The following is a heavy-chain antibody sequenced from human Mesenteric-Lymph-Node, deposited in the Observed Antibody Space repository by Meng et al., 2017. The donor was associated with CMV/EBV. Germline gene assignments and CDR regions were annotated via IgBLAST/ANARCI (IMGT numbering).Heavy chain of an antibody. J-gene: IGHJ5*02. CDR1: GYTFTSYD. Sequence: ASVKVSCKASGYTFTSYDINWVRQATGQGLEWMGWMNPNSGNTGYAQKFQGRVTMTRNTSISTAYMELSSLRSEDTAVYYCARALNSAWPIEYNWFDPWGQGTLVTVSS. CDR2: MNPNSGNT. CDR3: ARALNSAWPIEYNWFDP. V-gene: IGHV1-8*01. D-gene: IGHD1-26*01.